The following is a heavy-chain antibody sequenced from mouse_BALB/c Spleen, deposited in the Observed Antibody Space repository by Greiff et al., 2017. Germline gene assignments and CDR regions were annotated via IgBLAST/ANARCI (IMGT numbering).Heavy chain of an antibody. CDR2: IWAGGST. J-gene: IGHJ4*01. CDR3: ARERGLRVYAMDY. V-gene: IGHV2-9*02. Sequence: QVQLKESGPGLVAPSQSLSITCTVSGFSLTSYGVHWVRQPPGKGLEWLGVIWAGGSTNYNSALMSRLSISKDNSKSQVFLKMNSLQTDDTAMYYCARERGLRVYAMDYWGQGTSVTVSS. CDR1: GFSLTSYG. D-gene: IGHD2-12*01.